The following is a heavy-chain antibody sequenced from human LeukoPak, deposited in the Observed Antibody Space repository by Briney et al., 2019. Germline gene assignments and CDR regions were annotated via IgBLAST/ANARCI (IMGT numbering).Heavy chain of an antibody. CDR1: GYTFTDYY. CDR2: INPNDGDT. D-gene: IGHD2-2*01. Sequence: ASVKVSCKASGYTFTDYYMHWVRQAPGQGFEWMGWINPNDGDTNYAQKFQGRVTMARDTSISTAHMEVSRLRSDDTAVYYCARANFLYCSSTTCLFDYWGQGTLVTVSS. J-gene: IGHJ4*02. V-gene: IGHV1-2*02. CDR3: ARANFLYCSSTTCLFDY.